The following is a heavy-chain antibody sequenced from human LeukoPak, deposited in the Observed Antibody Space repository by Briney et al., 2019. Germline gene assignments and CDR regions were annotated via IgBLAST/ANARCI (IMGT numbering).Heavy chain of an antibody. CDR3: ARVEATTARSYYYYYMDV. CDR2: ITTGSSYI. J-gene: IGHJ6*03. CDR1: GFSFISYA. V-gene: IGHV3-21*06. D-gene: IGHD1-1*01. Sequence: MAGGSLRLSCSASGFSFISYAMNWVRQAPGKGLEWVSSITTGSSYIYYADSVRGRFSVSRDNAKNSLYLEMNSLRAEDTAVYYCARVEATTARSYYYYYMDVWGKGTTVTVSS.